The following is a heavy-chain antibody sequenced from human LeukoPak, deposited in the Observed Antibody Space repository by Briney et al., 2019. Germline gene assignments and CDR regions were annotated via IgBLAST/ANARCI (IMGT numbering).Heavy chain of an antibody. Sequence: GGSLRLSCAASGFTFSSYAMSWVRQAPGKGLEWVSAISGSGGSTYYADSVKGRFTISRDNSKNTLYLQMNSLRAEDTAVYHCAKMRGGTMMVVVIAEFDYWGQGTLVTVSS. V-gene: IGHV3-23*01. CDR2: ISGSGGST. D-gene: IGHD3-22*01. CDR1: GFTFSSYA. CDR3: AKMRGGTMMVVVIAEFDY. J-gene: IGHJ4*02.